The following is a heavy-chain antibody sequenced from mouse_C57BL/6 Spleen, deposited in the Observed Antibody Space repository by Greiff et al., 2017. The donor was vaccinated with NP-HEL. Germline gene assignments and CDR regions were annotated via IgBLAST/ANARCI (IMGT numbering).Heavy chain of an antibody. V-gene: IGHV1-15*01. CDR3: TRRRIISEGGYFDY. J-gene: IGHJ2*01. D-gene: IGHD2-4*01. CDR2: IDPETGGT. Sequence: VQLQQSGAELVRPGASVTLSCKASGYTFTDYEMHWVKQTPVHGLEWIGAIDPETGGTAYNQKFKGKAILTADKSSSTAYMELRSLTSEDSAVYYCTRRRIISEGGYFDYWGQGTTLTVSS. CDR1: GYTFTDYE.